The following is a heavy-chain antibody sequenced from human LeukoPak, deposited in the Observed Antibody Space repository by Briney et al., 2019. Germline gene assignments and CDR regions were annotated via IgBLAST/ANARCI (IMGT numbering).Heavy chain of an antibody. D-gene: IGHD5-18*01. Sequence: SETLSLTCTVSGGSFTIYYWSWIRQPPGKGLEWIGYIYYSGSTNYNPSLKSRVTISVDTSKNQFSLKLSSVTAADTAVYYCATYSYGPYYYYYYMDVWGKGTTVTVSS. CDR3: ATYSYGPYYYYYYMDV. CDR2: IYYSGST. CDR1: GGSFTIYY. V-gene: IGHV4-59*01. J-gene: IGHJ6*03.